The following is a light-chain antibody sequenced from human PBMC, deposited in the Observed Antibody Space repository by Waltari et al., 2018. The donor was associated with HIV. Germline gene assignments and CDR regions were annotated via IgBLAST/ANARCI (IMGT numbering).Light chain of an antibody. J-gene: IGKJ1*01. Sequence: EIVMTQSPVALSVSPGDRVTLSCRASERLGSFFAWYQQRPGQGPSLLMYGVPTRASGVSARFSGSGSGTEVNLTITSLQSDDSAIYFCQQFYYWPRTFGQGTKVEVK. CDR2: GVP. CDR1: ERLGSF. CDR3: QQFYYWPRT. V-gene: IGKV3-15*01.